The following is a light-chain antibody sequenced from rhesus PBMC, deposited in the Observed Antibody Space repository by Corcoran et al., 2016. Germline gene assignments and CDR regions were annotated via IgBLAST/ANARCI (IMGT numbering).Light chain of an antibody. CDR2: GVS. CDR1: QGLLHSIGNTF. J-gene: IGKJ1*01. CDR3: EQTLHTPCT. Sequence: DIVMTQTPLSLSVTPGEPASIPCRSSQGLLHSIGNTFCHWYWQKPGQPPHLLILGVSNRDLLVPYRFSGSGSGTDFSLRISRVEAEDVGVYSCEQTLHTPCTFGQGTQVEIK. V-gene: IGKV2-78*01.